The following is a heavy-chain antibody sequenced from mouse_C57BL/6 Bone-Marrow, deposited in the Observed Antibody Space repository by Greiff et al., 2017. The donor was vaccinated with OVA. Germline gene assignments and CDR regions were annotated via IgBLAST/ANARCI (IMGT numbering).Heavy chain of an antibody. CDR1: GYSITSGYY. Sequence: EVQLQESGPGLVKPSQSLSLTCSVTGYSITSGYYWNWIRQFPGNKLEWMGYISYDGSNNYNPSLKNRISITRDTSKNQFYLKLNSVTTEDTATYYCARDCKMRGVYDGYCFAYWGQGTLVTVSA. V-gene: IGHV3-6*01. D-gene: IGHD2-3*01. CDR3: ARDCKMRGVYDGYCFAY. J-gene: IGHJ3*01. CDR2: ISYDGSN.